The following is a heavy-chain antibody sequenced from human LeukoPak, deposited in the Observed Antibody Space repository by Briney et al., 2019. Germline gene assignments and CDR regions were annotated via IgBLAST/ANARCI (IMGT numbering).Heavy chain of an antibody. Sequence: PGGSLRLSCAASGFTVSNNFMNWVRQAPGKGLEWVSLIYSGGSTYYADSVKGRFTISRDNSKNTLYLQMNSLRAEDTAVYYCARGMRWLRGSYFDYWGQGTLVTVSS. J-gene: IGHJ4*02. CDR3: ARGMRWLRGSYFDY. V-gene: IGHV3-53*01. D-gene: IGHD5-24*01. CDR1: GFTVSNNF. CDR2: IYSGGST.